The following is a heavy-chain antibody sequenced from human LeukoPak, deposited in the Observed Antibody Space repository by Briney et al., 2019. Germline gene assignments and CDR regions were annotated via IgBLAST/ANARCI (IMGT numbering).Heavy chain of an antibody. CDR1: GFTFSSYA. J-gene: IGHJ4*02. CDR2: ISYDGSNK. CDR3: AKDALYRLAAMANFDY. Sequence: PGGSLRLSCAASGFTFSSYAMHWVRQAPGKGLEWVAVISYDGSNKYYADSVKGRFTISRDNSKNTLYLQMNSLRAEDTAVYYCAKDALYRLAAMANFDYWGQGTLVTVSS. V-gene: IGHV3-30*04. D-gene: IGHD5-18*01.